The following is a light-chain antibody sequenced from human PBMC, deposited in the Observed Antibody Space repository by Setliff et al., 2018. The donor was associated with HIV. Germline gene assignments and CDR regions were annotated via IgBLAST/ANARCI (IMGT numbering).Light chain of an antibody. CDR2: GAS. CDR3: QQYDNWPSVT. CDR1: QYVSTN. Sequence: EIAMTQSPATLSVSPGERATLSCRASQYVSTNLAWYQQRRGQAPRPLIYGASTRAADIPARFSGSGSGTEFTLTISSLQSEDFAVYYCQQYDNWPSVTFGGGTKVDIK. J-gene: IGKJ4*01. V-gene: IGKV3-15*01.